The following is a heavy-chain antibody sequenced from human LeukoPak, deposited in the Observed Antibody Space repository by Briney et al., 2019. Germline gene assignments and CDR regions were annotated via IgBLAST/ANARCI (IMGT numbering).Heavy chain of an antibody. V-gene: IGHV6-1*01. CDR1: GDSVSSSSVA. D-gene: IGHD1-26*01. J-gene: IGHJ4*02. Sequence: SQTLSLTCAISGDSVSSSSVAWNWIRQSPSRGLEWLGSTYYRSKWYNDYALSVKSRITINPDTSKNQFSLQLNSVTTEDTAVYYCARDRGSLRYYFDYWGQGTLVTVSS. CDR2: TYYRSKWYN. CDR3: ARDRGSLRYYFDY.